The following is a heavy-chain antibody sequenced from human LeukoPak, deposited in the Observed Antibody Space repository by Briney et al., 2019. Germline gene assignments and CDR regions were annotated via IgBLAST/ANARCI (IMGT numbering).Heavy chain of an antibody. CDR1: GDTLTELS. Sequence: ASVKVSCELSGDTLTELSMHWVRQSPGKGPEWMGGFVPEDGETIYAQKFQGRVTMTEDTSTDTAYMELSSLRSDDTAVYFCATLPRGHLFDSWGQGTLVTVSS. J-gene: IGHJ4*02. V-gene: IGHV1-24*01. CDR2: FVPEDGET. D-gene: IGHD3-10*01. CDR3: ATLPRGHLFDS.